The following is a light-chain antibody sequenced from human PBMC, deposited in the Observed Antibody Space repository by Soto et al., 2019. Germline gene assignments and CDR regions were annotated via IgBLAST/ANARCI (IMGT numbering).Light chain of an antibody. CDR3: QHGYVAPYN. Sequence: DIQMTQSPSSVSASVGDTVTITCRASQDINVYLNWYQQKPGEVPKLLIYSASSLHSGVPSRFTGSGSETDFTLTTRSLQPEDFATYYCQHGYVAPYNFGQGTK. V-gene: IGKV1-39*01. J-gene: IGKJ2*01. CDR1: QDINVY. CDR2: SAS.